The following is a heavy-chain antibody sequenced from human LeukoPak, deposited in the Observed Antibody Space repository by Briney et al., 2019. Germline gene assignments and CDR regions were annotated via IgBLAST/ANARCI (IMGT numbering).Heavy chain of an antibody. J-gene: IGHJ1*01. CDR2: INHSGIT. Sequence: NPSETLSLTCTVYGGSFSGYYRGWIRQPPGKGLEWIGEINHSGITNYNPSLKSRITISVDTSKNQFSLKLSSVTAADTAMYYCASAYCGGDCYFGYFQYWGQGTLVTVSS. V-gene: IGHV4-34*01. CDR1: GGSFSGYY. D-gene: IGHD2-21*02. CDR3: ASAYCGGDCYFGYFQY.